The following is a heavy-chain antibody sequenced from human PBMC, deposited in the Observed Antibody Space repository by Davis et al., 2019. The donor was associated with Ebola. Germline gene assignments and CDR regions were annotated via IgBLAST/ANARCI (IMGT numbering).Heavy chain of an antibody. CDR1: GYTFTSYY. V-gene: IGHV1-46*01. CDR2: INPSGGST. D-gene: IGHD1-1*01. CDR3: ARDVRGITGPSEY. Sequence: AASVKVSCKASGYTFTSYYMHWVRQAPGQGLEWIGIINPSGGSTSYAQKFQGRITMTTDTSTSTAYMELRSLRSDDTARYYCARDVRGITGPSEYWGQGTLVTVSS. J-gene: IGHJ4*02.